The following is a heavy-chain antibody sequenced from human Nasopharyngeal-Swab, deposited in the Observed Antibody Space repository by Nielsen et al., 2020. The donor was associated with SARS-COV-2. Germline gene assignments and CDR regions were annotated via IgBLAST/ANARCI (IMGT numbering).Heavy chain of an antibody. Sequence: ASVKVSCKTSGYTFSSYGISWVRQAPGQGLEWMGWIGPYNGNTNYPQKFQGRVTVTADTSTSTAYLELRSLRSDDTAIYYCARKVGAPRAWYFDLWGRGTLVTVSS. D-gene: IGHD3-16*01. J-gene: IGHJ2*01. CDR3: ARKVGAPRAWYFDL. CDR1: GYTFSSYG. V-gene: IGHV1-18*01. CDR2: IGPYNGNT.